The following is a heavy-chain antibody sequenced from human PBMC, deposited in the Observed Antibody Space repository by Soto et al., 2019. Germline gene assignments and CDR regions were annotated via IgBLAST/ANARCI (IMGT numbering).Heavy chain of an antibody. Sequence: ASVKVSCKASGYTFTNYYMHWVRQAPGQGLEWMGVIDPDGGETSYAQKFQGRVTMTENTSTDTAYMELSSLRSEDTAVYYCARDNLVGHSYGNQIHALDNWRQGTKVTVSS. D-gene: IGHD5-18*01. CDR2: IDPDGGET. CDR3: ARDNLVGHSYGNQIHALDN. CDR1: GYTFTNYY. J-gene: IGHJ3*02. V-gene: IGHV1-24*01.